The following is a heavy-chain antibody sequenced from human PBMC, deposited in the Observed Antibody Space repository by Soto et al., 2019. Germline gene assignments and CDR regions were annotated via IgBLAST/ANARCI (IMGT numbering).Heavy chain of an antibody. CDR1: GYSFTSYW. D-gene: IGHD2-2*01. CDR2: IYPGDSDT. J-gene: IGHJ4*02. CDR3: ARLGGYCSSTKCYGGGDY. V-gene: IGHV5-51*01. Sequence: PGESLKISCKGSGYSFTSYWIGWVRQMPGKGLEWMGIIYPGDSDTRYSPSFQGQVTISADESISTAYLQWSSLKASDTAMYYCARLGGYCSSTKCYGGGDYWGQGTQVTVSS.